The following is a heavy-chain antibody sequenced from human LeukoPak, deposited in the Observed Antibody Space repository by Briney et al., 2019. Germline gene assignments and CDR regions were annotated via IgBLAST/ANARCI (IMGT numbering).Heavy chain of an antibody. Sequence: GGSLRLSCAASGFTVSNNYMTWVRQAPGKGLEWVSVIYSGGDTYYADSVKGRFTISRDNSKNTLYLQMKSLRAEDTAVYYCARDKLHTGREGDFNYWGQGTLVTVSS. J-gene: IGHJ4*02. CDR3: ARDKLHTGREGDFNY. D-gene: IGHD1-26*01. CDR1: GFTVSNNY. CDR2: IYSGGDT. V-gene: IGHV3-53*01.